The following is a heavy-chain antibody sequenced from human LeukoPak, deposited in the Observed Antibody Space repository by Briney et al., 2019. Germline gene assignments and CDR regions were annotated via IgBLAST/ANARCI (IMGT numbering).Heavy chain of an antibody. V-gene: IGHV4-34*01. CDR1: GGSFSGYS. Sequence: SETLSLTCAVYGGSFSGYSWNWIRQPPGKGLEWIGEINHSGSTNYNPPLKSRVTISVDTSRNQFSLKLSSVTAADTAVYYCARHGGYDSSFDYWGQGTLVTVSS. J-gene: IGHJ4*02. CDR2: INHSGST. D-gene: IGHD3-16*01. CDR3: ARHGGYDSSFDY.